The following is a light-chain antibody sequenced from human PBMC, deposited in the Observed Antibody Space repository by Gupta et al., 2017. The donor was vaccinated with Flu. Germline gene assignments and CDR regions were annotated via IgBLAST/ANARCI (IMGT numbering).Light chain of an antibody. J-gene: IGLJ2*01. CDR3: QSYDSDTVI. CDR1: SGNIGSNY. CDR2: EDD. V-gene: IGLV6-57*03. Sequence: NFMLTQPHSVSESPGNTVTISCTRTSGNIGSNYVQWYQQRPGSAPTTIIYEDDHRPSGVPDRFSGSIDSFSNFASLTISGLKTEDEADYFCQSYDSDTVIFGGGTKVTVL.